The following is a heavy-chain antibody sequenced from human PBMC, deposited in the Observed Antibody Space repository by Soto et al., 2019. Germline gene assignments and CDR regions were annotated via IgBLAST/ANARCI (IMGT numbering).Heavy chain of an antibody. CDR3: ARVPRGRLGGVVVHWFDP. CDR2: INSDGSST. Sequence: GGSLRLSCAASGFTFSSYWMHWVRQAPGKGLVWVSRINSDGSSTSYADSVKGRFTISRDNAKNTLYLQMNSLRAEDTAVYYCARVPRGRLGGVVVHWFDPWGQGNLLTVSS. CDR1: GFTFSSYW. J-gene: IGHJ5*02. V-gene: IGHV3-74*01. D-gene: IGHD2-2*01.